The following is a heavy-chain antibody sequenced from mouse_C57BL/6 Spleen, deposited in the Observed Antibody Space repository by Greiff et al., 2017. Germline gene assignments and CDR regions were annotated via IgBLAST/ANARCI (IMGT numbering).Heavy chain of an antibody. CDR3: ARSGIYGNPAWFAY. D-gene: IGHD2-1*01. Sequence: QVQLQQPGAELVKPGASVKVSCKASGYTFTSYWMHWVKQRPGQGLEWIGEIDPSDSYTNYNQKFKGKSTLTVDKSSSTAYMQLSSLTSEDSAVYYCARSGIYGNPAWFAYWGQGTLVTVSA. CDR2: IDPSDSYT. V-gene: IGHV1-69*01. CDR1: GYTFTSYW. J-gene: IGHJ3*01.